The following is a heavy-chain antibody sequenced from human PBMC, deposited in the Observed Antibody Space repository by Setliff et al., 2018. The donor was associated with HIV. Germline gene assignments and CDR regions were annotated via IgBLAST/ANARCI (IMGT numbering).Heavy chain of an antibody. CDR1: GYSFHSYG. V-gene: IGHV1-18*01. D-gene: IGHD3-3*01. Sequence: GASVKVSCKAAGYSFHSYGLSWVRLAPGQGLEWMGWISPYNGNTNYAQRFQGRLTMTTDTSTITAYMELRSLRSDDTAVYYCARVRERIGVTGTDDAFDIWGQGTAVT. CDR2: ISPYNGNT. J-gene: IGHJ3*02. CDR3: ARVRERIGVTGTDDAFDI.